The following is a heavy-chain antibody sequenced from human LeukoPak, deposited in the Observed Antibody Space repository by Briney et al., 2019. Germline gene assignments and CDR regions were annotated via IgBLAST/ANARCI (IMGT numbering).Heavy chain of an antibody. CDR2: IVVGNGNT. J-gene: IGHJ2*01. Sequence: SVKVSCKASGFTFTNSAMQWVRQARGQRLEWIGWIVVGNGNTNYAQKFQERVTITRDMSTSTAYMELSSLRSEDTTVYYCAAVGATTFWYFDLWGRGTLVTVSS. CDR1: GFTFTNSA. D-gene: IGHD1-26*01. CDR3: AAVGATTFWYFDL. V-gene: IGHV1-58*02.